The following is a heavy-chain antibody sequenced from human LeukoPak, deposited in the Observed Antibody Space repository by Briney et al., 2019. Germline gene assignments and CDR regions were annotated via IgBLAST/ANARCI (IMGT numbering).Heavy chain of an antibody. Sequence: LRLSCAASGFTFSSYAMHWVRQAPGKGLEWVAVISYDGSNKYYADSVKGRFTISRDNSKNTLYLQMNSLRAEDTAVYYCARGLKAYSGYDKPLFYWGQGTLVTVSS. V-gene: IGHV3-30*04. CDR3: ARGLKAYSGYDKPLFY. D-gene: IGHD5-12*01. CDR1: GFTFSSYA. J-gene: IGHJ4*02. CDR2: ISYDGSNK.